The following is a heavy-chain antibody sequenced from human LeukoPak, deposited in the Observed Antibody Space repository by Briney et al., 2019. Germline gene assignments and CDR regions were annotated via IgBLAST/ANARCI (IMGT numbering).Heavy chain of an antibody. CDR2: ISYDGSNK. CDR3: AKDRHYYDSSGYYLH. J-gene: IGHJ4*02. D-gene: IGHD3-22*01. CDR1: GFTFSSYG. Sequence: GGSLRLSCAASGFTFSSYGMHWVRQAPGKGLEWVAVISYDGSNKYYADSVKGRFTISRDNSKNTLYLQMNSLRAEDTAVYYCAKDRHYYDSSGYYLHWGQGTLVTVSS. V-gene: IGHV3-30*18.